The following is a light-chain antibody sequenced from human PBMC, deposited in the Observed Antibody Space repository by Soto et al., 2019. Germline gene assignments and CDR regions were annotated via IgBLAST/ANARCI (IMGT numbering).Light chain of an antibody. V-gene: IGKV2-24*01. J-gene: IGKJ2*01. Sequence: DIVLTQTPLSSPDTLGQPASISCRSSQSLVHSDGNTYLSWFHQRPGQPPRLLIDKVSNRFSGVPDRFSGSGAGTDFTLKISRVEAEDVGIYFCMQATQYRPYTFGQGTKLEIK. CDR1: QSLVHSDGNTY. CDR3: MQATQYRPYT. CDR2: KVS.